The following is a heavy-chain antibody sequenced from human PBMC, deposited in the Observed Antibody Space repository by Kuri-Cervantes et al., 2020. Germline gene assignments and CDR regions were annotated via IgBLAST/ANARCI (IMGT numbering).Heavy chain of an antibody. CDR3: ARGLLVRRRQGMNAFDI. CDR2: IYHSGST. Sequence: SETLSLTCAVSGGSISSSNWWSWVRQPPGKGLEWIGEIYHSGSTNYNPFLKSRVTISVDTSKNQFSLKLSSVTAADTAVYYCARGLLVRRRQGMNAFDIWGQGTMVTVSS. D-gene: IGHD3-10*01. V-gene: IGHV4-4*02. CDR1: GGSISSSNW. J-gene: IGHJ3*02.